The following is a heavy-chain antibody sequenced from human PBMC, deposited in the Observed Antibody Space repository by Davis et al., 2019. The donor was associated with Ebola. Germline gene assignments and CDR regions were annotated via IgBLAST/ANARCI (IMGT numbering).Heavy chain of an antibody. J-gene: IGHJ3*02. CDR3: ARRGGCSGGSCYTAFDI. Sequence: PGSLWKISCAASGFTFSSYAMHWVRQAPGKGLEWVAVISYDVSNKYYADSVKGRFTISRDNSKNTLYLQMNSLRAEDTAVYYCARRGGCSGGSCYTAFDIWGQGTMVTVSS. CDR1: GFTFSSYA. V-gene: IGHV3-30-3*01. CDR2: ISYDVSNK. D-gene: IGHD2-15*01.